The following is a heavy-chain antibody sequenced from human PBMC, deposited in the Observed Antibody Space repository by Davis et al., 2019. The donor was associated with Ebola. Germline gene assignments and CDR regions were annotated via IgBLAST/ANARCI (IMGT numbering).Heavy chain of an antibody. D-gene: IGHD2-8*01. Sequence: GGSLRLSCVASGFTFSRLEMNWVRQTPGKGLEWIYYISGDGNHIMYADSVKGGFTITRDNSKITLYLQMISLRAEDTAVYYCAREMVRYYYGMDVWGQGTTVTVSS. J-gene: IGHJ6*02. CDR2: ISGDGNHI. V-gene: IGHV3-48*03. CDR3: AREMVRYYYGMDV. CDR1: GFTFSRLE.